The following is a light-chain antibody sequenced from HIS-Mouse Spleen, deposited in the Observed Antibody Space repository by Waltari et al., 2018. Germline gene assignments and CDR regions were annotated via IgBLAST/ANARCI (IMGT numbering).Light chain of an antibody. J-gene: IGLJ2*01. V-gene: IGLV3-21*03. CDR3: QVWDSSSDHVV. CDR1: NIGSKS. Sequence: SYVLTQPPSVSVAPGKKARITWWGNNIGSKSVHWYQQKPGQAPVLVVYDDSDRPSGIPERFSGSNSGNTATLTISRVEAGDEADYYCQVWDSSSDHVVFGGGTKLTVL. CDR2: DDS.